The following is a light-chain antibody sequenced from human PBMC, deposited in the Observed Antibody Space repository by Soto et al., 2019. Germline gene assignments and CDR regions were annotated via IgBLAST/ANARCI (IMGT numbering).Light chain of an antibody. CDR3: SSYTVHVTAA. CDR1: SSDVGGYNY. Sequence: QSALTQPASVSGSPGESITISCTGTSSDVGGYNYVSWYQQYPGKAPKLIIYDVTYRPSGVSNRFSGSKSGNTASLTISGLQAEDEADYYCSSYTVHVTAAFGGGTKLTVL. J-gene: IGLJ2*01. V-gene: IGLV2-14*01. CDR2: DVT.